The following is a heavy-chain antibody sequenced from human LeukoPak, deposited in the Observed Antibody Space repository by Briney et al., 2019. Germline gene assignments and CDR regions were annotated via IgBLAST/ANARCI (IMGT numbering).Heavy chain of an antibody. D-gene: IGHD3-22*01. CDR2: IYYSGST. CDR3: ARVRSYDSSAYYPNWFDP. CDR1: GSSISSYY. Sequence: KPSETLSLTCTVSGSSISSYYWSWIRQPPGKGLEWIGYIYYSGSTNYNPPLRSRVTISVDTSKNQFSLKLSSVTAADTAVYYCARVRSYDSSAYYPNWFDPWGQGTLVTVSS. J-gene: IGHJ5*02. V-gene: IGHV4-59*01.